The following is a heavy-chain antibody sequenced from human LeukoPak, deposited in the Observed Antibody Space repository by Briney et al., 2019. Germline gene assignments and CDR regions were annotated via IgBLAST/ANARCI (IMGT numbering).Heavy chain of an antibody. Sequence: ASVKVSCKASGYTFTGYYMHWVRQAPGQGLEWRGWINPNSGGTDYAQKFQGRITMTRDTSISTAYMDLRRLRSDDTAVYYCARDFCSSTSCYMDVWGKGTTVTVSS. CDR2: INPNSGGT. J-gene: IGHJ6*03. V-gene: IGHV1-2*02. D-gene: IGHD2-2*01. CDR3: ARDFCSSTSCYMDV. CDR1: GYTFTGYY.